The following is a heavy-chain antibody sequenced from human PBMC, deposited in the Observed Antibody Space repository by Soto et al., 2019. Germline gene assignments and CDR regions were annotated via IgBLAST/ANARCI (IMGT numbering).Heavy chain of an antibody. CDR1: GGSISSGGYS. D-gene: IGHD2-15*01. V-gene: IGHV4-30-2*01. Sequence: QLQLQESGSGLVKPSQTLSLTCAVSGGSISSGGYSWSWIRQPPGKGLEWIGYIYHSGSTYYNTSLKSRVIISVDRSKNQCSLKLSSVTAADTAVYYCARVQYCSGGSCYKIFDYWGQGTLVTVSS. J-gene: IGHJ4*02. CDR3: ARVQYCSGGSCYKIFDY. CDR2: IYHSGST.